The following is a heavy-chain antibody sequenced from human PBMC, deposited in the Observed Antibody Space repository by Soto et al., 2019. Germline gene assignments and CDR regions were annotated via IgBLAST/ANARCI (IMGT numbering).Heavy chain of an antibody. J-gene: IGHJ6*04. CDR3: ATGPLVSRPRYYYYGMDG. CDR1: GYTFTGYY. Sequence: ASVKVSCKASGYTFTGYYMHWVRQAPGQGLEWMGWINPNSGGTNYAQKFQGWVTMTRDTSTSTAYMELSTLRYDDTAVYYCATGPLVSRPRYYYYGMDGSGKGPRVRVCS. V-gene: IGHV1-2*04. CDR2: INPNSGGT.